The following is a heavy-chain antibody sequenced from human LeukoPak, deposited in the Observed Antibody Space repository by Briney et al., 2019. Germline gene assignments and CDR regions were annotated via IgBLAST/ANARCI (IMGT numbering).Heavy chain of an antibody. CDR3: AKDPSSTWFGDYFDY. CDR1: GFTFSSYA. Sequence: GGSLRLSCAASGFTFSSYAMSWVRQAPGKGLEWVSAISGSGGSTYYADSVKGRFTISRDNAKNSLYLQMNSLRAEDTAVYYCAKDPSSTWFGDYFDYWGQGTLVTVSS. J-gene: IGHJ4*02. V-gene: IGHV3-23*01. D-gene: IGHD6-13*01. CDR2: ISGSGGST.